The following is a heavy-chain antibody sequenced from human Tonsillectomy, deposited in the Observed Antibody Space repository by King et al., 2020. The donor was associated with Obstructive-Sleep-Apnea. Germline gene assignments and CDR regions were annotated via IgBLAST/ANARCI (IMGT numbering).Heavy chain of an antibody. CDR2: ISYDGSNK. Sequence: VQLVESGGGVVQPGRSLRLSCAASGFTFSSYGMHWVRQAPGKGLEWVAVISYDGSNKYYADSVKGRFTISRDNSKNTLYLQMNSLGAEDTAVYYCAKGGGVAAAGIIDYWGQGTLVTVSS. D-gene: IGHD6-13*01. V-gene: IGHV3-30*18. CDR3: AKGGGVAAAGIIDY. CDR1: GFTFSSYG. J-gene: IGHJ4*02.